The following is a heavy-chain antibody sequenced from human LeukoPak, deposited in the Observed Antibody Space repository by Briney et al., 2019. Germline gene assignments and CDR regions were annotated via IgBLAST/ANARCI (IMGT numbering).Heavy chain of an antibody. J-gene: IGHJ4*02. D-gene: IGHD6-19*01. CDR1: GASISGWY. CDR3: ARETGLAGFASGLGFNY. CDR2: VYGSGYT. Sequence: SETLPLTCTVSGASISGWYWSWIRQPPGKGLEWIGYVYGSGYTNYNPSLKSRVTMSIDTSKNHFSLKLTSVTAADTATYYCARETGLAGFASGLGFNYWGQGILVTVSS. V-gene: IGHV4-59*01.